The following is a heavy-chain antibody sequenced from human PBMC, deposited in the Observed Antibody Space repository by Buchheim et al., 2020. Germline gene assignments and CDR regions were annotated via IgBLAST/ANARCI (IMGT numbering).Heavy chain of an antibody. CDR1: GYTFTGYY. V-gene: IGHV1-2*02. Sequence: QVQLVQSGAEVKKPGASVKVSCKASGYTFTGYYMHWVRQAPGQGLEWMGWINPNSGGTNYAQKFQGRVTMTRDTSISTAYMELNRLRSDDTAVYYCARVDAAGPGPSYYYYYYGMDVWGQGTT. D-gene: IGHD6-13*01. J-gene: IGHJ6*02. CDR3: ARVDAAGPGPSYYYYYYGMDV. CDR2: INPNSGGT.